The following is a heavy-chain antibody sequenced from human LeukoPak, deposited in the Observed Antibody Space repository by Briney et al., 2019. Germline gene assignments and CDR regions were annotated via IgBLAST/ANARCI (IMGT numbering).Heavy chain of an antibody. V-gene: IGHV3-23*01. CDR1: GFTFSGYA. Sequence: GGSLRLSCAASGFTFSGYAMTWVRQAPGMGLEWVSAISSSGGSTYYADSVKGRFTISRGNSKNTLYLQMNSLRAEDTAVYYCAKYGVFGGTPRGHFDYWGQGTLVTVSS. D-gene: IGHD3-10*02. J-gene: IGHJ4*02. CDR2: ISSSGGST. CDR3: AKYGVFGGTPRGHFDY.